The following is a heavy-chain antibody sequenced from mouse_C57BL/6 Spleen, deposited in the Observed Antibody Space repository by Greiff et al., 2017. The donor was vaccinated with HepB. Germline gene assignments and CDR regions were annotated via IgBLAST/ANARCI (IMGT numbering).Heavy chain of an antibody. Sequence: EVKLVESGGDLVKPGGSLKLSCAASGFTFSSYGMSWVRQTPDKRLEWVATISSGGSYTYYPDSVKGRFTISRDNAKNTLYLQMSSLKSEDTAMYYSARRDYYGSSPWFAYWGQGTLVTVSA. J-gene: IGHJ3*01. CDR1: GFTFSSYG. CDR3: ARRDYYGSSPWFAY. D-gene: IGHD1-1*01. CDR2: ISSGGSYT. V-gene: IGHV5-6*02.